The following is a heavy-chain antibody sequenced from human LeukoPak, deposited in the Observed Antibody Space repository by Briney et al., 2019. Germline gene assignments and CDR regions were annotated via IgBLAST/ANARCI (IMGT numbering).Heavy chain of an antibody. CDR2: IYHSGST. J-gene: IGHJ4*02. CDR1: GGSISSGGYS. V-gene: IGHV4-30-2*05. CDR3: ARAPPRGSSWYFDY. Sequence: SETLSLTCAVSGGSISSGGYSWSWIRQPPGKGLEWIGYIYHSGSTYYNPSLKSRVTISVDTSKNQFSLKLTSVTAADTAVYYCARAPPRGSSWYFDYWGQGTLVTVSS. D-gene: IGHD6-13*01.